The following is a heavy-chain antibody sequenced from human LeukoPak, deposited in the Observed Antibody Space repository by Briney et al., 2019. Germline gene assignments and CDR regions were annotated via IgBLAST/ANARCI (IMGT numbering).Heavy chain of an antibody. CDR1: GFTVSSNY. CDR2: IYSGGST. D-gene: IGHD6-19*01. J-gene: IGHJ6*02. Sequence: GGSLRLSCAASGFTVSSNYMSWVRQAPGKGLEWVSVIYSGGSTYYADSVKGRFTISRDNSKNTLYLQMNSLRAEDTAVYYCARVAVAGKNGMDVWGQGTTVTVSS. V-gene: IGHV3-53*01. CDR3: ARVAVAGKNGMDV.